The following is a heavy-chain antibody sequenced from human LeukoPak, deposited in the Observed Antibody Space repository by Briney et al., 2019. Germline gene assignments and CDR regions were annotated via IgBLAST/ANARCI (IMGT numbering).Heavy chain of an antibody. CDR2: ISSISSYI. CDR1: GFTFSNYG. J-gene: IGHJ3*02. Sequence: KAGGSLRLSCAASGFTFSNYGMYWVRQAPGKGLEWVSSISSISSYIYYADSVKGRFTISRDNAKNSLYLQMNSLRAEDTAVYYCARDDGIDVFDMRGQGTMVTVSS. CDR3: ARDDGIDVFDM. V-gene: IGHV3-21*01.